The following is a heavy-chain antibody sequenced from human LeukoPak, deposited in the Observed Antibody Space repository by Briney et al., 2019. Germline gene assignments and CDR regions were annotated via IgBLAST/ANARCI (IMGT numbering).Heavy chain of an antibody. Sequence: SETLSLTCTVSGGSISTYYWSWIRQPPGKGLEWIGYIYFSGSTDYNPSLKSRVIISVDTSNNQFSLKLSSATAADTAVYYCAGYSSGWYVDYWGQGTLVTVSS. CDR1: GGSISTYY. CDR3: AGYSSGWYVDY. D-gene: IGHD6-19*01. J-gene: IGHJ4*02. CDR2: IYFSGST. V-gene: IGHV4-59*01.